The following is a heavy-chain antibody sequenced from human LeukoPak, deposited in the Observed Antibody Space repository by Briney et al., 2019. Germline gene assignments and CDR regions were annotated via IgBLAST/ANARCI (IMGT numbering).Heavy chain of an antibody. CDR3: ARRYCSSTSCYPYGMDV. D-gene: IGHD2-2*01. V-gene: IGHV3-11*03. Sequence: GGSLRLSCAASGFTFSDYYMSWIRQAPGKGLEWVSYISSSSSYTNYADSVKGRFTISRDNAKNSLYLQMNSLRAKDTAVYYCARRYCSSTSCYPYGMDVWGQGTTVTVSS. J-gene: IGHJ6*02. CDR2: ISSSSSYT. CDR1: GFTFSDYY.